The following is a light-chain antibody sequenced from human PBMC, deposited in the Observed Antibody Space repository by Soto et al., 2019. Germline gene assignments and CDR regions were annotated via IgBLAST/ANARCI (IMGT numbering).Light chain of an antibody. Sequence: EIVLTQSPGSLSLSPGERATLSCRASQSVSRNSLAWYQQQPGQAPRLLIYGASSRATDIPDRFSGSGSGTDFTLIVSRLEPEAFAVYFCQQYGTSPPTFGPGTKVDIK. CDR2: GAS. CDR3: QQYGTSPPT. V-gene: IGKV3-20*01. CDR1: QSVSRNS. J-gene: IGKJ3*01.